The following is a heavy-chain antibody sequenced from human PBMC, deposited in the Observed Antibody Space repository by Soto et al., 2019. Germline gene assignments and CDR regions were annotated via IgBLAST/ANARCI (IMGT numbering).Heavy chain of an antibody. Sequence: QVQLVESGGGVVQPGRSLRLSCAASGFTFSDYGMHWVRQAPGKGLEWVAVTSYDGSKKYYADSVKGRFTISKDNSKNTVYLQMTSLRIEDTAVYYCAKWGLSGHGMDVWGQGTTVTVSS. V-gene: IGHV3-30*18. CDR1: GFTFSDYG. D-gene: IGHD7-27*01. CDR2: TSYDGSKK. CDR3: AKWGLSGHGMDV. J-gene: IGHJ6*02.